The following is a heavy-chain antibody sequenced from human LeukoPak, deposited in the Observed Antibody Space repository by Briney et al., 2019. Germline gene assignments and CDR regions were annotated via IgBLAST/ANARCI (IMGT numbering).Heavy chain of an antibody. Sequence: GESLKISCKGSGYSFTSYWIGWVRQMPGKGLERMGIIYPGDSDTRYSPSFQGQVTISADKSISTAYLQWSSLKASDTAMYYCARNHYGDYVSYYYYGMDVWGQGTTVTVSS. CDR3: ARNHYGDYVSYYYYGMDV. CDR2: IYPGDSDT. J-gene: IGHJ6*02. CDR1: GYSFTSYW. V-gene: IGHV5-51*01. D-gene: IGHD4-17*01.